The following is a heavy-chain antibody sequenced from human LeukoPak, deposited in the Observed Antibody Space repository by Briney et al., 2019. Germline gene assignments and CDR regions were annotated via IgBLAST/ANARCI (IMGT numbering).Heavy chain of an antibody. CDR1: GFTFNRCG. D-gene: IGHD3-10*01. CDR2: IVYDGSHQ. CDR3: VKGSGTNDYGMDT. J-gene: IGHJ6*02. V-gene: IGHV3-30*18. Sequence: GGSLRLSCAASGFTFNRCGMHWVRQAPGKGLEWVAVIVYDGSHQYYTDSMKGRFTISRDNSKNTVFLQMDSLRAEDTGVYYCVKGSGTNDYGMDTWGQGTTVTVPS.